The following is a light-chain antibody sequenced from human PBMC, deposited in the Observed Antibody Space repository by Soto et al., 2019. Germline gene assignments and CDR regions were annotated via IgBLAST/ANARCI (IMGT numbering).Light chain of an antibody. V-gene: IGKV3-15*01. Sequence: EIVKTQSPATLSVSPGERAALSCRASQSVGGNLSWYQQKPGQAPRLLIYGASTRATGIPARFSGSGSGTEFTLTISSLQSEDFAIYFCQQYNNWPPDRTFGQGTKVEIK. J-gene: IGKJ1*01. CDR1: QSVGGN. CDR3: QQYNNWPPDRT. CDR2: GAS.